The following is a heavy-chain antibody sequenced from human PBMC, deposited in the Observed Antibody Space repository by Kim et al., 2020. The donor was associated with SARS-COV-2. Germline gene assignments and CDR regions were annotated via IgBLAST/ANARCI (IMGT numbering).Heavy chain of an antibody. CDR3: AKDRVSGDGFWEFDN. D-gene: IGHD3-3*01. CDR2: IVGSAGT. V-gene: IGHV3-23*01. CDR1: GFNFDSYA. J-gene: IGHJ5*02. Sequence: GGSLRLSCAASGFNFDSYAMSWVRQAPGKGLEWVSGIVGSAGTYDATSVRGRFTISRDSSKNTVHLQMNSLRAEDTAIYYCAKDRVSGDGFWEFDNWGQGTLVTVSS.